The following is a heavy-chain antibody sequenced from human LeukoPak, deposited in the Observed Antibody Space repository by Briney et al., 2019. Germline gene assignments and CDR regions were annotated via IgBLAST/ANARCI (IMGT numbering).Heavy chain of an antibody. CDR1: GFSFNGHW. Sequence: GGSLRLSCAASGFSFNGHWMTWVRQAPGKGLEWVANINEDGNGKYYVDSVRGRFTISRDNAKNSLYLEMNSLRAEDTAMYYCARHIPRGNNYFDNWGQGTLVTVSS. J-gene: IGHJ4*02. CDR2: INEDGNGK. CDR3: ARHIPRGNNYFDN. V-gene: IGHV3-7*01. D-gene: IGHD3-16*01.